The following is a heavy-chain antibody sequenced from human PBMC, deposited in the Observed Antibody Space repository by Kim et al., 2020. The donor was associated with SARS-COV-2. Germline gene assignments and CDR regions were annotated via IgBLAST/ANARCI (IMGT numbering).Heavy chain of an antibody. D-gene: IGHD1-20*01. J-gene: IGHJ4*02. CDR3: ARDNWNGPGTFDY. Sequence: GGSLRLSCAASGFTFSSYSMNWVRQAPGKGLEWVSSISSSSRYIYYADSVKGRFTISRDNAKNSLYLQMNSLRAEDTAVYYCARDNWNGPGTFDYWGQGTLVTVSS. CDR1: GFTFSSYS. V-gene: IGHV3-21*01. CDR2: ISSSSRYI.